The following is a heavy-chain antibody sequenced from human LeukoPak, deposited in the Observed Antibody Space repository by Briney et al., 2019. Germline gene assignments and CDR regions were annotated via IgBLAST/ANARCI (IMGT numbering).Heavy chain of an antibody. D-gene: IGHD5-18*01. CDR3: ARAEYTYGPRGFDF. CDR1: GFIFISYT. V-gene: IGHV3-21*01. CDR2: ISRSGSYI. Sequence: GGSLRLSCAASGFIFISYTMSWVRQAPGKGLEWVSSISRSGSYIYHADSVKGRFTISRDNAKNSLYLQMNSLTAEDTAVYHCARAEYTYGPRGFDFWGQGTLVTVSS. J-gene: IGHJ4*02.